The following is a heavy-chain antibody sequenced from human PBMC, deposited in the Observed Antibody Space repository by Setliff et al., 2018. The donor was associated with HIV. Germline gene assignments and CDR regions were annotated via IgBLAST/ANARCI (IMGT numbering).Heavy chain of an antibody. CDR1: GGSISSYY. Sequence: TLSLTCTVSGGSISSYYWSWIRQPPGKGLEWIGYIYYSGSTNYNPSLKSRVTISVDTSKNQFSLKLSSVTAADTAVYYCARVGVDVVRHYYYYMDVWGKGTTVTVSS. D-gene: IGHD3-10*01. CDR2: IYYSGST. J-gene: IGHJ6*03. V-gene: IGHV4-59*01. CDR3: ARVGVDVVRHYYYYMDV.